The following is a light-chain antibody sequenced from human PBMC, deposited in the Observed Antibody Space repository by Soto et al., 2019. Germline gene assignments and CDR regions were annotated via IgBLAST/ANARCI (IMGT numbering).Light chain of an antibody. Sequence: DIVLTQSPGTLSLSPGERATLSCRASQSLSRGQLVWYQQKTGQAPRLLSYGASSRATGIPSRFSASGSRTDFTLTISRLEPEDFAVYYCQQYGRSPRTFGQGTKLEIK. CDR1: QSLSRGQ. CDR2: GAS. J-gene: IGKJ2*01. CDR3: QQYGRSPRT. V-gene: IGKV3-20*01.